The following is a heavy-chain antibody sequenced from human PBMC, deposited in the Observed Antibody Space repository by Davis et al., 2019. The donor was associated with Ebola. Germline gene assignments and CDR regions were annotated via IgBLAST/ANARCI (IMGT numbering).Heavy chain of an antibody. V-gene: IGHV3-11*01. CDR3: AKGGRTDKDIVVVVAATLYFDY. J-gene: IGHJ4*02. Sequence: GGSLRLSCAASGFSFSDYYMTWIRQAPGKGLEWLSYISSSGSSMNYADSVKGRFTISRDNAKNSLYLQMNSLRAEDTALYYCAKGGRTDKDIVVVVAATLYFDYWGQGTLVTVSS. CDR1: GFSFSDYY. CDR2: ISSSGSSM. D-gene: IGHD2-15*01.